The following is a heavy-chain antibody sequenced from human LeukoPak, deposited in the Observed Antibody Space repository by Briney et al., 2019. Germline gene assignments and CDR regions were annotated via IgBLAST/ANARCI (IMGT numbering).Heavy chain of an antibody. V-gene: IGHV1-69*04. CDR2: IIPILGIA. D-gene: IGHD4-17*01. Sequence: SVKVSCKASGGTFSSYAISWVRQAPGQGLEWMGRIIPILGIANYAQKSQGRVTITADKSTSTAYMELSSLRSEDTAVYYCARADYGDYFGAFDIWGQGTMVTVSS. CDR1: GGTFSSYA. CDR3: ARADYGDYFGAFDI. J-gene: IGHJ3*02.